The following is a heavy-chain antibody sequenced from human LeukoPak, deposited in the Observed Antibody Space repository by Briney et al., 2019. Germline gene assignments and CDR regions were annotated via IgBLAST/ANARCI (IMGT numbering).Heavy chain of an antibody. Sequence: GGSLRLSCAASGFTFSSYSMNWVRQAPGKGLEWVSSISSGSSYIYYADSVKGRFTISRDNAKNSLYLQMNSLRAEDTAVYYCAREGGYPYYFDYWGQGTLVTVSS. CDR3: AREGGYPYYFDY. CDR2: ISSGSSYI. J-gene: IGHJ4*02. V-gene: IGHV3-21*01. D-gene: IGHD5-12*01. CDR1: GFTFSSYS.